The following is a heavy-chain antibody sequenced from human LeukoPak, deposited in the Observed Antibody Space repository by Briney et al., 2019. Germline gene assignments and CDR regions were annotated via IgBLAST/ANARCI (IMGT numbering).Heavy chain of an antibody. V-gene: IGHV1-2*02. D-gene: IGHD3-22*01. J-gene: IGHJ5*02. CDR3: ARGYYYDSSGYRNWFDP. CDR1: GYTFTGYY. Sequence: ASVKVSCKASGYTFTGYYMHWVRQAPRQGLEWMGWINPNSGGTNYAQKFQGRVTMTRDTSISTAYMELSRLRSDDTAVYYCARGYYYDSSGYRNWFDPWGQGTLVTVSS. CDR2: INPNSGGT.